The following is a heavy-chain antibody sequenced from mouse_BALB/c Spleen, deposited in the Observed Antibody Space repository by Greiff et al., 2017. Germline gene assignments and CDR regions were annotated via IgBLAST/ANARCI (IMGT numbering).Heavy chain of an antibody. J-gene: IGHJ2*01. V-gene: IGHV6-6*01. CDR1: GFTFSSFG. CDR3: TRGGSSPY. D-gene: IGHD1-1*01. CDR2: IRSKANNHAT. Sequence: EVMLVESGGGLVQPGGSRKLSCAASGFTFSSFGMHWVRQAPEKGLEWVAEIRSKANNHATYYAESVKGRFTISRDDSKSRVYLQMNSLRAEDTGIYYYTRGGSSPYWGQGTTLTVSS.